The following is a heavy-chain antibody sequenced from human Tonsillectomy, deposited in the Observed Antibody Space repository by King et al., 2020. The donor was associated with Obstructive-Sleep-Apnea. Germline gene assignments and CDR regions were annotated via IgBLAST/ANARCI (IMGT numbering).Heavy chain of an antibody. V-gene: IGHV4-59*01. J-gene: IGHJ6*02. CDR1: GGSISSYY. D-gene: IGHD3-9*01. CDR2: IYYSGST. CDR3: AREGYDILTGYNVWYYYGMDV. Sequence: LQLQESGPGLVKPSETLSLTCTVSGGSISSYYWSWIRQPPGKGLEWIGYIYYSGSTNYNPSLKSRVTISLDTSKTQFSLKVSSVTAADTAVYFCAREGYDILTGYNVWYYYGMDVWGQGTTVTVSS.